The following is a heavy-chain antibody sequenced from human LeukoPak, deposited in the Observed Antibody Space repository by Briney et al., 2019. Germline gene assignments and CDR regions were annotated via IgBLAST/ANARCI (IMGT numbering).Heavy chain of an antibody. V-gene: IGHV3-21*04. Sequence: PGGSLRLSCAASGFTFSSYTMNWVRQAPGKGLEWVSSITSSSSFIYYADSVKGRFTISRDNSKNTLYLQMNSLRAEDTAVYYCARRAGAYSHPYDYWGQGTLVTVSS. CDR2: ITSSSSFI. D-gene: IGHD4/OR15-4a*01. J-gene: IGHJ4*02. CDR3: ARRAGAYSHPYDY. CDR1: GFTFSSYT.